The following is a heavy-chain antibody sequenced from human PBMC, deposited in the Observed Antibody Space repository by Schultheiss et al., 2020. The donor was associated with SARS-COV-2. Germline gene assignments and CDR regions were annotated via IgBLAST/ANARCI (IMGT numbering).Heavy chain of an antibody. J-gene: IGHJ4*02. D-gene: IGHD1-1*01. V-gene: IGHV3-13*04. Sequence: GGSLRLSCAASGFTFSSYAMHWVRQATGKGLEWVSAIGTAGDTYYPGSVKGRFTISRDNAKNALYLQMNSLRVDDTAVYYCVRGGLEPFDYWGQGTLVTVSS. CDR3: VRGGLEPFDY. CDR2: IGTAGDT. CDR1: GFTFSSYA.